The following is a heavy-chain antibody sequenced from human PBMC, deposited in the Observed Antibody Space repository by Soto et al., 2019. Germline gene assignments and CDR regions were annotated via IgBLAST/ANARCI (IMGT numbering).Heavy chain of an antibody. J-gene: IGHJ4*02. CDR2: ISFSGAT. CDR3: ARDRRDGYQRYFEF. Sequence: XTLSLPCTVSGVPLTSYLWSWIRRTPGKGLDWIGSISFSGATYINPSLKGRSALSVDTSENHLSLTLNSLTSADTAVYFCARDRRDGYQRYFEFWGQGNQGTVSS. CDR1: GVPLTSYL. D-gene: IGHD2-2*01. V-gene: IGHV4-59*01.